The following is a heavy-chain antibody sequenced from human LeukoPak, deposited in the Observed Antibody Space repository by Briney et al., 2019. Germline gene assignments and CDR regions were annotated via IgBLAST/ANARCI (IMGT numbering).Heavy chain of an antibody. CDR2: IHNSGST. V-gene: IGHV4-59*08. CDR3: ARPTYYDILTGLGY. D-gene: IGHD3-9*01. J-gene: IGHJ4*02. CDR1: GGSISNYY. Sequence: PSETLSLTCTVSGGSISNYYWSWIRQPPGKGLEWIGYIHNSGSTTYNPSLKSRVSISVDTSKNQFSLRLSSVTAADTAVYYCARPTYYDILTGLGYWGQGTLVTVSS.